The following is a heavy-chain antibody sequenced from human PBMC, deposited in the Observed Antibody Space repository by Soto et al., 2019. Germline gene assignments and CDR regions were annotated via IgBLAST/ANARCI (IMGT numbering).Heavy chain of an antibody. CDR2: IYASGST. V-gene: IGHV4-4*07. J-gene: IGHJ4*02. Sequence: SETLSLTCTVSGDSISGYYWNWIRQPAGKGLEWIGRIYASGSTISNRSLRSRVALSVDTSKNQFSLNLNSVTAADTAMYYCARSGYSSAWYTAFDSWSQGIL. CDR1: GDSISGYY. CDR3: ARSGYSSAWYTAFDS. D-gene: IGHD6-19*01.